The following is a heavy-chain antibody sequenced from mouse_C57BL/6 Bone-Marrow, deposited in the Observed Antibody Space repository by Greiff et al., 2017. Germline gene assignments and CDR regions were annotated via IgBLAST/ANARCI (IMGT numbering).Heavy chain of an antibody. Sequence: VQLQESGAELVRPGASVTLSCKASGYTFTDYEMHWVKQTPVHGLEWIGAIDPETGGTAYNQKFKGKAILTADKSSSTAYMELHSLTSEDSAVYYCTRSCVGYCFGYGGQGTTLTVSS. D-gene: IGHD2-2*01. J-gene: IGHJ2*01. CDR2: IDPETGGT. CDR1: GYTFTDYE. CDR3: TRSCVGYCFGY. V-gene: IGHV1-15*01.